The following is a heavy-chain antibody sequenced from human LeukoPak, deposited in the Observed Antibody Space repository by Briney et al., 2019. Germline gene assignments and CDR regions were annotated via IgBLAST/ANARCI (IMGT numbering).Heavy chain of an antibody. CDR1: GYTFNGYY. J-gene: IGHJ4*02. Sequence: ASLKVSCKTSGYTFNGYYMHWARQAPGEGLEWMGWINPNTGGTNYAQKFQGRFTMTRDTSISTSYMELSRLRSDDTAVYYGARVNRPYSSSVGYWGQGTLVTVSS. D-gene: IGHD6-19*01. V-gene: IGHV1-2*02. CDR2: INPNTGGT. CDR3: ARVNRPYSSSVGY.